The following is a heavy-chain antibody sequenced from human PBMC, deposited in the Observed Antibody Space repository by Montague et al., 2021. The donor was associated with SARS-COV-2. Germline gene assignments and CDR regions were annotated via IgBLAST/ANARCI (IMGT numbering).Heavy chain of an antibody. CDR2: IYTSGRT. CDR3: AREGPLRFGEYYGMDV. V-gene: IGHV4-61*02. CDR1: GGSINSGHYY. D-gene: IGHD3-10*01. J-gene: IGHJ6*02. Sequence: TLSLTCSVSGGSINSGHYYWSWIRQPAGKGLEWIGRIYTSGRTNYNPSLKSRVTISVDTSKNQFSLELSSVTAADTAVYYCAREGPLRFGEYYGMDVWGQGTTVTVSS.